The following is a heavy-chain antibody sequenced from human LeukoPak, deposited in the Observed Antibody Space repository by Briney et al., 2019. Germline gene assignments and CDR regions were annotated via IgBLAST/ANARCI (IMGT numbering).Heavy chain of an antibody. CDR2: INPSGGST. CDR3: ARVGTRWGEAYYYYYMDV. J-gene: IGHJ6*03. Sequence: GASVKVSCMASGYTFTSYYMHWVRQAPGQGLEWMGIINPSGGSTSYAQKFQGRVTMTRDMSTSTVYMELSSLRSEDTAVYYCARVGTRWGEAYYYYYMDVWGKGTTVTVSS. D-gene: IGHD1-1*01. V-gene: IGHV1-46*01. CDR1: GYTFTSYY.